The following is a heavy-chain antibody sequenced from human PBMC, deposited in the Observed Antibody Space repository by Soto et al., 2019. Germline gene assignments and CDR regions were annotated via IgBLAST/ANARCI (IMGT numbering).Heavy chain of an antibody. CDR3: ARDGRGVVVPAATPHNWFDP. D-gene: IGHD2-2*01. CDR1: GYTFTSYA. CDR2: INAGNGNT. V-gene: IGHV1-3*01. J-gene: IGHJ5*02. Sequence: ASVKVSCKASGYTFTSYAMHWVRQAPGQRLEWMGWINAGNGNTKYSQKFQGRVTITRDTSASTAYMELSSLRSEDTAVYYCARDGRGVVVPAATPHNWFDPWGQGTLVTVSS.